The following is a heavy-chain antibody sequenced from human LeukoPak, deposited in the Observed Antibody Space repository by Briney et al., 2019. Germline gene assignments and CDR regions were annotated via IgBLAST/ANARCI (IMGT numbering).Heavy chain of an antibody. D-gene: IGHD1-26*01. Sequence: SETLSLTCTVYGGSFSGYYWSWIRQPPGRGLEWIGEINHSGSINYNPPLKSRVTISIETSKNQISLRLNSVTAADTAMYYCAKSGGYGLIDYWGQGTLVTVSS. CDR3: AKSGGYGLIDY. CDR1: GGSFSGYY. J-gene: IGHJ4*02. CDR2: INHSGSI. V-gene: IGHV4-34*01.